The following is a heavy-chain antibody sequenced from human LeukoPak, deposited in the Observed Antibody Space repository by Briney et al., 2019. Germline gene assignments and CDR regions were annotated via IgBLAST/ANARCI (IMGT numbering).Heavy chain of an antibody. Sequence: SETLSLTCAVYGGSFSGYYWSWIRPPPGRGREWVGSIYYSGSTYYNPSIKSRVTISVDTSKNQFSLKLSSVTAADTAVYYCARHEVGYCSSTSCYPDYFDYWGQGTLVTVSS. V-gene: IGHV4-34*01. CDR2: IYYSGST. J-gene: IGHJ4*02. D-gene: IGHD2-2*01. CDR3: ARHEVGYCSSTSCYPDYFDY. CDR1: GGSFSGYY.